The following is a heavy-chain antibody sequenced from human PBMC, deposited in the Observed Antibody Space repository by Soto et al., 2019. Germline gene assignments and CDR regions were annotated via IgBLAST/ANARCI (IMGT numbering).Heavy chain of an antibody. CDR3: ANRPPNYGSVTGTYFDY. Sequence: QITLKESGPTLVKPTQTLTLTCTFSGFSLSTSGVGVGWIRQPPGKALEWLALIYWDDDKRYSPSLKSRLTITKDTSKNQVVLTMTTMDPVDTATYYCANRPPNYGSVTGTYFDYWGQGTLVTVSS. V-gene: IGHV2-5*02. D-gene: IGHD3-10*01. J-gene: IGHJ4*02. CDR2: IYWDDDK. CDR1: GFSLSTSGVG.